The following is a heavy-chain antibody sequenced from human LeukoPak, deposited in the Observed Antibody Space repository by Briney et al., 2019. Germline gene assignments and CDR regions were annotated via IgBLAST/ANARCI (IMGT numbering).Heavy chain of an antibody. D-gene: IGHD3-10*01. Sequence: ASVKVSCKASGYTLTSYGISWVRQAPGQGLEWMGWISAYNGSTNYAQKLQGRVTMTTDTSTSTAYMELRSLRSDDTAVYYCARGESPLLYNWFDPWGQGTLVTVSS. CDR2: ISAYNGST. CDR1: GYTLTSYG. J-gene: IGHJ5*02. CDR3: ARGESPLLYNWFDP. V-gene: IGHV1-18*01.